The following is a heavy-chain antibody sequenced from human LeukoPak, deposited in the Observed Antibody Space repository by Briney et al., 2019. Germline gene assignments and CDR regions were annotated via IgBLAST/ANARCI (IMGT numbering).Heavy chain of an antibody. V-gene: IGHV1-18*01. CDR3: ARGLVDTAGGGVWFDP. D-gene: IGHD5-18*01. CDR2: MSAYNGNT. Sequence: GASVKVSCKASGYTFTSYGISWVRQAPGQGLEWMGWMSAYNGNTNYAQKLQGRVTMTTDTSTSTAYMELRSLRSDDTAVYYCARGLVDTAGGGVWFDPWGQGTLVTVSS. J-gene: IGHJ5*02. CDR1: GYTFTSYG.